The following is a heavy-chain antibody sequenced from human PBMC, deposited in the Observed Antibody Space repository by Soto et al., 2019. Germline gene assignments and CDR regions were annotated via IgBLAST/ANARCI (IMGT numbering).Heavy chain of an antibody. Sequence: EVQLVESGGDLVQPGGSLRLSCAASGFTFSSYSMNWVRQAPGKGLEWISYITSSSSAIRYADSVKGSFTISRDNAKNSLYLQMNSLKDEDTAVYYRVSDLNWGFDYWGQGTLVTVSS. CDR3: VSDLNWGFDY. D-gene: IGHD7-27*01. CDR2: ITSSSSAI. CDR1: GFTFSSYS. V-gene: IGHV3-48*02. J-gene: IGHJ4*02.